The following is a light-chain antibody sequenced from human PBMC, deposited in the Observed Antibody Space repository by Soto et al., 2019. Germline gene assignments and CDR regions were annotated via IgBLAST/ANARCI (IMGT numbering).Light chain of an antibody. Sequence: TQSPGTLSLSPGERATLSCRASQSVSNWLAWYQQKRGKAPELLIYDASSLKSGVPSRFSGSGSGTEFTLTISSLQPDDFATYYCQQYNTYSAFGQGTKVEIK. CDR1: QSVSNW. J-gene: IGKJ1*01. CDR3: QQYNTYSA. CDR2: DAS. V-gene: IGKV1-5*01.